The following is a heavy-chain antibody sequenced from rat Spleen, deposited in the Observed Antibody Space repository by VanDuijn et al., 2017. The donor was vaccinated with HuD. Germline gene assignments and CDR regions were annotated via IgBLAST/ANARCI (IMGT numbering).Heavy chain of an antibody. Sequence: EVQLVESGGGLVQPGRSLKLSCVASGFTFNNYWMTWIRQAPGKGLEWVASMSTGGGGTYYPDSVMGRFTISRDNAENTVYLQMNSLRSEDTATYYCARHGVNYGAYNWFAYWGQGTLVTVSS. CDR3: ARHGVNYGAYNWFAY. J-gene: IGHJ3*01. V-gene: IGHV5-31*01. CDR2: MSTGGGGT. D-gene: IGHD1-6*01. CDR1: GFTFNNYW.